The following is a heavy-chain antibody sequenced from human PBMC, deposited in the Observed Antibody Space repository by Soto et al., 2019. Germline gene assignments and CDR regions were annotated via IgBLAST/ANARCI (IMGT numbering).Heavy chain of an antibody. D-gene: IGHD6-19*01. J-gene: IGHJ4*02. Sequence: SQTLSLTCAISVDSFSSNSAAWNWIRQSPSRGLEWLGRTYYRSKWYNDYAMSVNSRITINPDTSKNQFSLQLNSVTPEDTAMYYCEIAESYRNGWFDYWGQGTLVTVYS. CDR3: EIAESYRNGWFDY. CDR2: TYYRSKWYN. CDR1: VDSFSSNSAA. V-gene: IGHV6-1*01.